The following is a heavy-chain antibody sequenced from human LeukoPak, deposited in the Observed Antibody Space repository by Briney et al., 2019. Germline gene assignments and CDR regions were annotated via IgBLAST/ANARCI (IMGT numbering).Heavy chain of an antibody. CDR2: ITYDGSNK. V-gene: IGHV3-30*18. CDR3: AKDSHCSSTSCYGGLKY. J-gene: IGHJ4*02. D-gene: IGHD2-2*01. CDR1: GFTFSSYG. Sequence: PGRSLRLSCAASGFTFSSYGMHWVRQAPGKGLEWVAVITYDGSNKYYADSVKGRFTISRDNSKNTLYLQMNSLRAEDTAVYYCAKDSHCSSTSCYGGLKYGGQGTLVTVSS.